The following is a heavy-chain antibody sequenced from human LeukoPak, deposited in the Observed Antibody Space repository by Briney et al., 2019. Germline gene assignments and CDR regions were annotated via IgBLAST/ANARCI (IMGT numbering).Heavy chain of an antibody. CDR1: GGSISSGGYY. J-gene: IGHJ5*02. D-gene: IGHD3-16*01. CDR3: ARGDGEPDYLYNWFDP. CDR2: IYHSGST. V-gene: IGHV4-30-2*01. Sequence: PSETLSLTCTVSGGSISSGGYYWSWIRQPPGKGLEWIGYIYHSGSTYYNPSLKSRVTISVDRSKNQFSLKLSSVTAADTAVYYCARGDGEPDYLYNWFDPWGQGTLVTVSS.